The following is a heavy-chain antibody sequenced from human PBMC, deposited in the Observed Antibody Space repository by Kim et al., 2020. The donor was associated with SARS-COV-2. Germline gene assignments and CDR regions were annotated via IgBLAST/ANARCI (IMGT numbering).Heavy chain of an antibody. D-gene: IGHD2-21*01. CDR2: IRSKAYGGTT. V-gene: IGHV3-49*03. Sequence: GGSLRLSCTASGFTFGDYAMSWFRQAPGKGLEWVGFIRSKAYGGTTEYAASVKGRFTISRDDSKSIAYLQMNSLKTEDTAVYYCTRDRLGLWSLYFDAFDIWGQGTMVTVSS. CDR1: GFTFGDYA. CDR3: TRDRLGLWSLYFDAFDI. J-gene: IGHJ3*02.